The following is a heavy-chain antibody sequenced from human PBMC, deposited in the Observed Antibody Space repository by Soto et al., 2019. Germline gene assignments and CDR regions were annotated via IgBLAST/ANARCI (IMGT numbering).Heavy chain of an antibody. CDR3: VRDRSGLAYYFDY. V-gene: IGHV3-53*01. J-gene: IGHJ4*02. CDR2: IYSSGSA. Sequence: EVQLVESGGGLIQPGGSLRLACAAAGFSVSSNYMSWVRQAPGKGPEWVSIIYSSGSAYYADSVEGRFTISRDNSKNTVYLQMTGLRADDTAVYFCVRDRSGLAYYFDYWGQGTLVTVSS. CDR1: GFSVSSNY. D-gene: IGHD3-3*01.